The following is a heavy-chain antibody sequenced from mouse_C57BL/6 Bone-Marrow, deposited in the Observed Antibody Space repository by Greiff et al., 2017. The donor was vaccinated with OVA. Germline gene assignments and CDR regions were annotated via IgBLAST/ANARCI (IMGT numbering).Heavy chain of an antibody. Sequence: VQLQHSGAELARPGASVKLSCKASGYTFTSYGISWVKQRTGQGLEWIGEIYPRSGNTYYNEKFKGKATLTADKSSSTAYMELRSLTSEDSAVYFCARGNNYWMDYWGQGTSVTVSS. CDR1: GYTFTSYG. D-gene: IGHD5-2*01. V-gene: IGHV1-81*01. J-gene: IGHJ4*01. CDR2: IYPRSGNT. CDR3: ARGNNYWMDY.